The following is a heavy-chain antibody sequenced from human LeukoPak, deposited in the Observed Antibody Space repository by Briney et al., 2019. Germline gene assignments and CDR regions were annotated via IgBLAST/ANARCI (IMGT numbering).Heavy chain of an antibody. CDR1: GGSISSSNW. Sequence: SGTLSLTCAVSGGSISSSNWWSWVRQPPGKGLEWIGEIYHGGSTNYNPSLKSRVTISVDKSKNQFSLKLSSVTAADTAVYYGARWGSHSYWYFNLWGRGTLVTVSS. CDR3: ARWGSHSYWYFNL. J-gene: IGHJ2*01. V-gene: IGHV4-4*02. D-gene: IGHD7-27*01. CDR2: IYHGGST.